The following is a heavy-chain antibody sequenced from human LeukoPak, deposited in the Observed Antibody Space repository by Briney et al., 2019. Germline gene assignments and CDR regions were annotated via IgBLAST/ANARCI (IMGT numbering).Heavy chain of an antibody. J-gene: IGHJ4*02. CDR2: MNPNSGNT. CDR3: ARGLIAAAGNLVY. V-gene: IGHV1-8*01. CDR1: GYTFTSYD. Sequence: GASVKVSCKASGYTFTSYDINWVRQATGQGLEWTGWMNPNSGNTGYAQKFQGRVTMTRNTSISTAYMELSSLRSEDTAVYYCARGLIAAAGNLVYWGQGTLVTVSS. D-gene: IGHD6-13*01.